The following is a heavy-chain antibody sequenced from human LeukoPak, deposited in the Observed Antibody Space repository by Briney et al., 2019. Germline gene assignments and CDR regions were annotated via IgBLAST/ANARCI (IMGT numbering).Heavy chain of an antibody. J-gene: IGHJ3*02. CDR1: GFTFSSYA. CDR2: ISGSGDST. V-gene: IGHV3-23*01. D-gene: IGHD2-15*01. Sequence: PGGSLRLSCAASGFTFSSYAMNWVRQAPGKGLEWVSAISGSGDSTYYADSVKGRFTISRDNSKNTLYLQMNSLRAEDTAVYYCAKGGYCSGGSCYSNAFDIGGRGTLVTVSS. CDR3: AKGGYCSGGSCYSNAFDI.